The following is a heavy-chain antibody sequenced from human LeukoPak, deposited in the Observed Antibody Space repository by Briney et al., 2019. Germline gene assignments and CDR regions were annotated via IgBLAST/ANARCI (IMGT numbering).Heavy chain of an antibody. CDR1: GFTFSSYA. CDR3: ARGYDFWSGYWSHSDY. Sequence: VSLRLSCAASGFTFSSYAMHWVRQAPGKGLEYVSAISSNGGSTYYANSVKGRFTISRDNSKNTLSLQMGSLRAEDMAVYYCARGYDFWSGYWSHSDYWGQGTLVTVSS. J-gene: IGHJ4*02. D-gene: IGHD3-3*01. CDR2: ISSNGGST. V-gene: IGHV3-64*01.